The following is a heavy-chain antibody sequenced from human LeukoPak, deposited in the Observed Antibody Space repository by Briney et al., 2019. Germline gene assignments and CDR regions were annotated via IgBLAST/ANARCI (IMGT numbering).Heavy chain of an antibody. V-gene: IGHV4-38-2*02. CDR2: IYYSGST. CDR3: ACPSFVVRNAFDI. D-gene: IGHD2-21*01. CDR1: GYSISSGYY. Sequence: SETLSLTCTVSGYSISSGYYWGWIRQPPGKGLEWIGSIYYSGSTYYNPSLKSRVTISVDTSKNQFSLKLSSVTAADTAVYYCACPSFVVRNAFDIWGQGTMVTVSS. J-gene: IGHJ3*02.